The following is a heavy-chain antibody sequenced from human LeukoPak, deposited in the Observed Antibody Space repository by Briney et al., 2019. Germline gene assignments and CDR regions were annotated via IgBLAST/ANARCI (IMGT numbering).Heavy chain of an antibody. CDR2: VRPDGREQ. CDR3: ARVHCTSPSCWGALYFDS. CDR1: GFTFNTYW. J-gene: IGHJ4*02. D-gene: IGHD2-2*01. V-gene: IGHV3-7*01. Sequence: GGSLRLSCSASGFTFNTYWMSWVRQAPGKGLQWVANVRPDGREQRYVDSVKGRFTISRDNGKNSLYLQLNSLRAEDMAVYYCARVHCTSPSCWGALYFDSWGQGTLVVVSS.